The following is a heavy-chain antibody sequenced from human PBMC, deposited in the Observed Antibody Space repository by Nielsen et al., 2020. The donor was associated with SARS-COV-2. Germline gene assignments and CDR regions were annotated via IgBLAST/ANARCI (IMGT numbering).Heavy chain of an antibody. J-gene: IGHJ6*02. Sequence: SETLSLTCSVSGGSISGYYWRWIRQPPGKGLEWIGYIYYSGDTKYNPSLKSRVTISVDMSKNQFSLRLSSVTAADTAVYYCARDRHSSTPYGMGVWGQGTTVTVSS. D-gene: IGHD6-13*01. CDR2: IYYSGDT. V-gene: IGHV4-59*01. CDR1: GGSISGYY. CDR3: ARDRHSSTPYGMGV.